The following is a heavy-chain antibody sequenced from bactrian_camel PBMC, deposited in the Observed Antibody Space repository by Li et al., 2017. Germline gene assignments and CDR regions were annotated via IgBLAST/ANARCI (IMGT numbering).Heavy chain of an antibody. D-gene: IGHD1*01. V-gene: IGHV3S9*01. J-gene: IGHJ4*01. CDR1: GYDISSYS. CDR2: VDSDGTT. Sequence: VQLVESGGDSVQPGGSLTLSCKVSGYDISSYSLGWFRQHPSGNGRQGAAAVDSDGTTTYADSSKGRFTISRDSAKNTLDLQMNSLKPEDTAMYYCAGSDDLGASLLLSDYDYWGQGTQVTVS. CDR3: AGSDDLGASLLLSDYDY.